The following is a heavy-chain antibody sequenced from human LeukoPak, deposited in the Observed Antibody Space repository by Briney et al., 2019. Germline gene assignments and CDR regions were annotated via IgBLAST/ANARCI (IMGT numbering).Heavy chain of an antibody. D-gene: IGHD2-2*01. Sequence: SETLSLTCTVSGGSISSYYWSWIRQPPGKGLEWIGYIYTSGSTNYNPSLKSRVTISVDTSKNQFSLKLSSVTAADTAVYYCARQTVCCGSNLDRVYFDYWGQGTLVTVSS. CDR2: IYTSGST. CDR3: ARQTVCCGSNLDRVYFDY. CDR1: GGSISSYY. J-gene: IGHJ4*02. V-gene: IGHV4-4*09.